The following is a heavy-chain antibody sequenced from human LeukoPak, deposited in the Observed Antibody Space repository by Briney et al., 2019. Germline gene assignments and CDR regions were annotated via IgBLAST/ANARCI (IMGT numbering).Heavy chain of an antibody. D-gene: IGHD3-10*01. CDR2: IIPIFGTA. V-gene: IGHV1-69*05. CDR3: ARGRGDVLLWFGELPFDY. J-gene: IGHJ4*02. Sequence: SVKVSCKASGGTFSSYAISWVRQAPGQGLEWMGGIIPIFGTANYAQKFQGRVTIATDESTSTAYMELSSLRSEDTAVYYCARGRGDVLLWFGELPFDYWGQGTLVTVSS. CDR1: GGTFSSYA.